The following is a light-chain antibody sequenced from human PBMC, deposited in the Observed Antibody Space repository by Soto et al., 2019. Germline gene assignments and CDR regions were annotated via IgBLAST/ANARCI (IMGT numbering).Light chain of an antibody. V-gene: IGLV2-14*01. J-gene: IGLJ2*01. CDR1: ISDVGGYNY. Sequence: QSALTQPASVSGSPGQSITISCTVTISDVGGYNYVSWYQQHPGKVPKLMIYEVSNRPSGVSNRFSGSKSGNTASLSISGLQAEDEADYYCSSYTSSTPLVFGGGTKLTVL. CDR2: EVS. CDR3: SSYTSSTPLV.